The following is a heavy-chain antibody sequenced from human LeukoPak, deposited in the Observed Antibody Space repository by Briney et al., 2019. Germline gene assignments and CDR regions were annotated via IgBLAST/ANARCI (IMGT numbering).Heavy chain of an antibody. CDR3: ARGGTTTTINTLDY. D-gene: IGHD4-11*01. CDR1: GFSFSDHW. CDR2: SYNDGISR. V-gene: IGHV3-74*01. Sequence: GGSLRLSCGASGFSFSDHWMHWVRQVPGKGLVWVSRSYNDGISRSYADSVTGRFTISRDNAMNTLYLQMNSLRAEDTALYYCARGGTTTTINTLDYWGQGILVTVSS. J-gene: IGHJ4*02.